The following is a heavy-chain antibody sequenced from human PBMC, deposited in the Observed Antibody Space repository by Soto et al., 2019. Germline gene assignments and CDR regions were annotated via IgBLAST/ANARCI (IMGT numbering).Heavy chain of an antibody. CDR1: GGSISSYY. V-gene: IGHV4-59*01. Sequence: KPSETLSLTCTVSGGSISSYYWSWIRQPPGKGLEWIGYIYYSGSTNYNPSLKSRVTISVATSKNQFSLKLSSVTAADTAVYYCAGGYRYGYVTSFDYWGQGTLVTVSS. J-gene: IGHJ4*02. D-gene: IGHD5-18*01. CDR3: AGGYRYGYVTSFDY. CDR2: IYYSGST.